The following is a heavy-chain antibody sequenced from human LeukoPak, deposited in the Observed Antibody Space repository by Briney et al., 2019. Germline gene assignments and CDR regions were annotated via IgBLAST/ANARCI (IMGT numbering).Heavy chain of an antibody. CDR3: ARGQYGGIYYYYYGMDV. D-gene: IGHD4-23*01. CDR1: GGSVSSGSYY. CDR2: IYYSGST. V-gene: IGHV4-61*01. Sequence: SETLSLTCTVSGGSVSSGSYYWSWIRQPPGKGLEWIEYIYYSGSTNYNPSLKSRVTISVDTPKNQFSLKLSSVTAADTAVYYCARGQYGGIYYYYYGMDVWGQGTTVTVSS. J-gene: IGHJ6*02.